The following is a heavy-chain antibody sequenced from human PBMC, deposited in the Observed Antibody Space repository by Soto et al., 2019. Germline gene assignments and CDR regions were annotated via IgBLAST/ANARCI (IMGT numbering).Heavy chain of an antibody. Sequence: EVQLLESGGGLVQPGGSLRLACAASGFTFNNYAMNWVRQAPGRGLEWVSIISPNGDSTYYADSVKGRFTISRDNSQSTVFLQMNSLRAEDTAIYFCAKVRLADYLRYAPHLWGQGTLVTVSS. CDR2: ISPNGDST. CDR3: AKVRLADYLRYAPHL. CDR1: GFTFNNYA. V-gene: IGHV3-23*01. D-gene: IGHD2-8*01. J-gene: IGHJ3*01.